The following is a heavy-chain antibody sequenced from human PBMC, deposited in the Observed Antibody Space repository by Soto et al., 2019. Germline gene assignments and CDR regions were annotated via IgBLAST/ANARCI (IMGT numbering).Heavy chain of an antibody. CDR2: ISYDGSNK. Sequence: GGSLRLSCAASGFTFSSYAMHWVRQAPGKGLEWVAVISYDGSNKYYADSVKGRFTISRDNSKNTLYLQMNSLRAEDTAVYYCARASGDIVLMVYAVNWGQGTLVTVSS. D-gene: IGHD2-8*01. CDR3: ARASGDIVLMVYAVN. V-gene: IGHV3-30-3*01. J-gene: IGHJ4*02. CDR1: GFTFSSYA.